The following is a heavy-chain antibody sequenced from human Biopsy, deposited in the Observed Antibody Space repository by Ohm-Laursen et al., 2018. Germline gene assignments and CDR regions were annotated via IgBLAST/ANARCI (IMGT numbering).Heavy chain of an antibody. CDR2: ISNRGST. V-gene: IGHV4-59*11. D-gene: IGHD3-3*01. CDR3: ARLYRLDDYWNDDPPDAFDV. Sequence: GTLSLTCTVSGGSFTGHYWSWIRQSPGKGLEWIGYISNRGSTNYNPSLRGRVTISVDTSKNQFSLKLSSVTAADTAVFFCARLYRLDDYWNDDPPDAFDVWGQGTRVTVSS. CDR1: GGSFTGHY. J-gene: IGHJ3*01.